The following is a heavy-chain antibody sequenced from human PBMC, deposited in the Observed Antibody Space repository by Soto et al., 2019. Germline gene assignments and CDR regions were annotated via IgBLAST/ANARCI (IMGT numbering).Heavy chain of an antibody. V-gene: IGHV3-74*01. CDR1: GFTFSSYW. CDR2: INSDGSST. D-gene: IGHD3-22*01. J-gene: IGHJ4*02. CDR3: ASYDSSGYTTLDY. Sequence: PGGSLRLSCAASGFTFSSYWMHWVRQAPGKGLVWVSRINSDGSSTSYADSVKGRFTISRDNAKNTLYLQMNSLRAEDTAVYYWASYDSSGYTTLDYPGQGTLVTVSS.